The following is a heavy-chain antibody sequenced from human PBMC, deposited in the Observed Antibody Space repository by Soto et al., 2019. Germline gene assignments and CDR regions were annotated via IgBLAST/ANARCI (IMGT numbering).Heavy chain of an antibody. Sequence: GWSLRLACASSVFTFISYAMRWVRQAPGKGLEWVSAISGSGGSTYHADSVKGRFTISRDNSKNTLYLQMNSLRAEDTAVYYCAASSGYYIYYYGMDVWGQGATVTVSS. CDR3: AASSGYYIYYYGMDV. J-gene: IGHJ6*02. CDR1: VFTFISYA. V-gene: IGHV3-23*01. CDR2: ISGSGGST. D-gene: IGHD3-22*01.